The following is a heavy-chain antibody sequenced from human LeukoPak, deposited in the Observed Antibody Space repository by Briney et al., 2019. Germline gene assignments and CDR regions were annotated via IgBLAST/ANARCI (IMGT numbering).Heavy chain of an antibody. CDR2: IKQDGSEK. CDR3: ARPGTTLDY. D-gene: IGHD1-1*01. V-gene: IGHV3-7*03. Sequence: GGSLRLSCAASGFTFSSYAMSWVRQAPGKGLEWVANIKQDGSEKHYVDSVRGRFTISRDNAKNSLYLQMNSLKAEDTAVYYCARPGTTLDYWGQGTLVTVSS. CDR1: GFTFSSYA. J-gene: IGHJ4*02.